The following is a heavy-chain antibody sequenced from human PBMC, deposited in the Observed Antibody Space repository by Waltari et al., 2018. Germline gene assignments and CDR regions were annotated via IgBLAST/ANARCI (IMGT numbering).Heavy chain of an antibody. D-gene: IGHD6-13*01. CDR1: GGSISSGGYY. CDR3: ARDVAAAGTGWFDP. V-gene: IGHV4-31*03. J-gene: IGHJ5*02. CDR2: IYYSGST. Sequence: QVQLQESGPGLVKPSQTLSLPCTVSGGSISSGGYYWSWIRQHPGKGLEWIGYIYYSGSTYYNPSLKSRVTISVDTSKNQFSLKLSSVTAADTAVYYCARDVAAAGTGWFDPWGQGTLVTVSS.